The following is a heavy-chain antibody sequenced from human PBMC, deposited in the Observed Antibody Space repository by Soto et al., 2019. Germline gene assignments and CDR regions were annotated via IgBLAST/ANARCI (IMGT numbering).Heavy chain of an antibody. CDR1: GDSSSSYY. J-gene: IGHJ6*02. D-gene: IGHD3-10*01. V-gene: IGHV4-4*07. CDR2: IYTSGNT. CDR3: ARWLGGDYYYYGMDV. Sequence: PSETLSLTCTVSGDSSSSYYWSWIRQPAGQGLEWIGRIYTSGNTSYNPSLKSRVTMSVDTSKNQFSLKLSSVTAADTAVYYCARWLGGDYYYYGMDVWGQGTTVTVSS.